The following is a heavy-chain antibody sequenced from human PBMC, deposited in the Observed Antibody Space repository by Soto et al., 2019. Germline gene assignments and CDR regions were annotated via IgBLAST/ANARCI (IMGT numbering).Heavy chain of an antibody. CDR3: ARAGGQGGIDY. CDR1: GGTFSSYT. Sequence: QVQLVQSGAEVKKPGSSVKVSCKASGGTFSSYTISWVRQAPGQGLEWMGRIIPILGIANYAQKFQGRVTITADKSTSTAYMELSSLRSEDTAVYSCARAGGQGGIDYWGQGTLVTVSS. D-gene: IGHD3-10*01. V-gene: IGHV1-69*02. CDR2: IIPILGIA. J-gene: IGHJ4*02.